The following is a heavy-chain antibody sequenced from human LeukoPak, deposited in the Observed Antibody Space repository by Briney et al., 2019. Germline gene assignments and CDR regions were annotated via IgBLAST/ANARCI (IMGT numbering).Heavy chain of an antibody. CDR3: ARVRGGNNYHFDY. Sequence: ASVKVSCKASGYTFTSYGISWVRQAPGQGLEWMGWINPNSGGTNYAQKFQGRVTMTRDTSITTGYMELSRLRSDDTAVYYCARVRGGNNYHFDYWGQGTLVTVSS. J-gene: IGHJ4*02. D-gene: IGHD1-26*01. CDR2: INPNSGGT. CDR1: GYTFTSYG. V-gene: IGHV1-2*02.